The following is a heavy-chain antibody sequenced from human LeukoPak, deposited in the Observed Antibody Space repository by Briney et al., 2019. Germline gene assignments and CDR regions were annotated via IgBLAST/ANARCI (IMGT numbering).Heavy chain of an antibody. CDR2: IYYSGST. CDR3: ARASPRKIWFGES. D-gene: IGHD3-10*01. CDR1: GGSISSGDYY. Sequence: SETLSLTCTVSGGSISSGDYYWSWIRQPPGKGLEWIGYIYYSGSTYYNPSLKSRVTISVDTSKNQFSLKLSSVTAADTAVYYCARASPRKIWFGESWRQGTLVTVSS. J-gene: IGHJ4*02. V-gene: IGHV4-30-4*01.